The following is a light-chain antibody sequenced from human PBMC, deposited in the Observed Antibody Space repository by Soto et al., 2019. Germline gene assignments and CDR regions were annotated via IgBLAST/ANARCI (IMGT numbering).Light chain of an antibody. V-gene: IGKV3-15*01. CDR3: HQYNSWPPVT. CDR2: GVS. Sequence: EIVMPQSPATLSVSPGERATLSCTASQSVGGNLAWYQQKPGQAPRLLIYGVSTRATGIPARFSGSGSGTEFTLTISSLQREDFAVYYCHQYNSWPPVTFGQGTKLEIK. CDR1: QSVGGN. J-gene: IGKJ2*01.